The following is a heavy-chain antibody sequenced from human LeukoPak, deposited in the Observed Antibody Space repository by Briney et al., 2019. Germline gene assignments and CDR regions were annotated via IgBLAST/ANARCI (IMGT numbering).Heavy chain of an antibody. V-gene: IGHV1-69*05. Sequence: SVKVSCKASGGTFSSYAISWVRQAPGQGLEWMGGIIPIFGTANYAQKFQGRVTITTDESTSTAYMELSSLRSEDTAVYYCARAPGHCSSTSCYTWFDPWGQGTLVTVSS. J-gene: IGHJ5*02. CDR2: IIPIFGTA. D-gene: IGHD2-2*02. CDR1: GGTFSSYA. CDR3: ARAPGHCSSTSCYTWFDP.